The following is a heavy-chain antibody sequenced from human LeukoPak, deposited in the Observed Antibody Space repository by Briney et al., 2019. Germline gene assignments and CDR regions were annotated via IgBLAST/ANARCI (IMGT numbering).Heavy chain of an antibody. D-gene: IGHD5-12*01. CDR3: ASRGGERGYSGYDPNFDY. Sequence: ASVKVSCKASGYTITGYYMHWVRQAPGQGLEWMGGIIPIFGTANYAQKFQGRVTITADESTSTAYMELSSLRSEDTAVYYCASRGGERGYSGYDPNFDYWGQGTLVTVSS. CDR1: GYTITGYY. J-gene: IGHJ4*02. CDR2: IIPIFGTA. V-gene: IGHV1-69*13.